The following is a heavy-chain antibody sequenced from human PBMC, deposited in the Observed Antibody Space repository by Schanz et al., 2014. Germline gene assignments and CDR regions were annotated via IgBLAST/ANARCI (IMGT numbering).Heavy chain of an antibody. J-gene: IGHJ4*02. D-gene: IGHD3-3*01. V-gene: IGHV3-48*01. CDR3: ARGVRIDY. Sequence: VQLVESGGGVVQPGRSLRLSCAASGFTFSSYGMHWVRQSPGKGLEWVSYISRSSSTIYYADSVRGRFTISRDNAKNSLYLQMNSLRAEDTAVYYCARGVRIDYWGQGTLVTVSS. CDR2: ISRSSSTI. CDR1: GFTFSSYG.